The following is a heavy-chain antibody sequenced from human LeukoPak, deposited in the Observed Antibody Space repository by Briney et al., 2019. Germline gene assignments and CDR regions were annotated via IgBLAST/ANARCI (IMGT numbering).Heavy chain of an antibody. J-gene: IGHJ6*03. V-gene: IGHV1-8*01. CDR3: ARGLSGWYDYYYYMDV. CDR2: MNPNSGNT. CDR1: GYTFTSYD. Sequence: ASVKVSCKASGYTFTSYDINWVRQATGQGLEWMGWMNPNSGNTGYAQKFQGRVTMTRNTSISTAYMELSSLRSEDPAVYYCARGLSGWYDYYYYMDVWGKGTTVTISS. D-gene: IGHD6-19*01.